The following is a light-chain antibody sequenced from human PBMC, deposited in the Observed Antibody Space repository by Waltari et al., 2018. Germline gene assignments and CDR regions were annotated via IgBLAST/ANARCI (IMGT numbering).Light chain of an antibody. CDR3: QQYDDLFT. CDR2: HTS. J-gene: IGKJ3*01. Sequence: DVQMTQSPSSLSASVGDRVTITCQASQDINNYLNWYQQKPGRAPNLLTYHTSNLQTGVPSRFSGSRSGTDYTFTISNLQPEDVATYYCQQYDDLFTFGPGTKVDLK. V-gene: IGKV1-33*01. CDR1: QDINNY.